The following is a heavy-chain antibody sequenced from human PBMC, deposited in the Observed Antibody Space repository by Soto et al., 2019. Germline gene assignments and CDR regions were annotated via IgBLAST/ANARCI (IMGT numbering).Heavy chain of an antibody. CDR2: XXPXXSXT. V-gene: IGHV5-51*01. J-gene: IGHJ3*02. CDR1: GYSFTSYW. D-gene: IGHD6-19*01. Sequence: PGESLKISCKGSGYSFTSYWICWVRQMPGKGLEWXGIXXPXXSXTXXXPXXXGQITISADKTISTTYLQWSSLKASDTAMYYCARPYSGGLATAFDIWGQGTMVTVSS. CDR3: ARPYSGGLATAFDI.